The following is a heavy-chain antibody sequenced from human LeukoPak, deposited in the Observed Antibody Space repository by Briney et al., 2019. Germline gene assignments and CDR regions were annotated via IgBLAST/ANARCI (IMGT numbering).Heavy chain of an antibody. CDR3: ARGPGHYDILTGYHNPYYFDY. CDR2: IIPIFGTA. Sequence: ASVKVSCKASGGTFSSYAISWVRQAPGQGLEWMGGIIPIFGTANYAQKFQGRVTITADESTSTAYMELSSLRSEDTAVYYCARGPGHYDILTGYHNPYYFDYWGQGPLVTVSS. J-gene: IGHJ4*02. CDR1: GGTFSSYA. V-gene: IGHV1-69*13. D-gene: IGHD3-9*01.